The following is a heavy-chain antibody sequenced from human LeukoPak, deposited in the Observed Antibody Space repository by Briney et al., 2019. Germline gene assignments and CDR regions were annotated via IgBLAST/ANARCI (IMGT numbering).Heavy chain of an antibody. CDR1: GFTFSSYA. CDR3: ARDGWDQGAFDI. J-gene: IGHJ3*02. Sequence: PGRSLRLSCAASGFTFSSYAMHRVRQAPGKGLEWVAVISYDGSNKYYADSVKGQFTISRDNSKNTLYLQMNSLRAEDTAVYYCARDGWDQGAFDIWGQGTMVTVSS. D-gene: IGHD6-19*01. CDR2: ISYDGSNK. V-gene: IGHV3-30*04.